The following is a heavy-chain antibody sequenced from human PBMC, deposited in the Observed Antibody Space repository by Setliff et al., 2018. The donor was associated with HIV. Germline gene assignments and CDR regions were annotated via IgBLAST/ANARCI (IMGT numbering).Heavy chain of an antibody. CDR1: GGSIRSSIYY. V-gene: IGHV4-39*07. Sequence: PSETLSLTCTVSGGSIRSSIYYWGWVRQPPGKGLEWIGSIYYSGSTYYNPSLQSRLTISVDTSKNQFSLKLTSVTAADTAMYYCARDLGYSYGDAFDIWGQGTMVTVSS. J-gene: IGHJ3*02. CDR3: ARDLGYSYGDAFDI. CDR2: IYYSGST. D-gene: IGHD5-18*01.